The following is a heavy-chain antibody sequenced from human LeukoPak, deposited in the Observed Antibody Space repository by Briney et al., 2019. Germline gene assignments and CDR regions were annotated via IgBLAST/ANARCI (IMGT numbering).Heavy chain of an antibody. D-gene: IGHD6-13*01. CDR2: ISSSGSTI. CDR3: AGRTYSSSWYREY. CDR1: GFTFSDYY. V-gene: IGHV3-11*01. J-gene: IGHJ4*02. Sequence: GGSLRLSCAASGFTFSDYYMSWIRQAPGKGLEWVSYISSSGSTIYYADSVKGRFTISRDNAKNSLYPQMNGLRAEDTAVYYCAGRTYSSSWYREYWGQGTLVTVSS.